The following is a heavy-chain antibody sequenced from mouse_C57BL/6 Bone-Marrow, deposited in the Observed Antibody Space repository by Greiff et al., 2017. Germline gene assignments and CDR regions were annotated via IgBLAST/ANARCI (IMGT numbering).Heavy chain of an antibody. CDR3: ARSWLLFFDY. V-gene: IGHV1-7*01. D-gene: IGHD2-3*01. CDR2: INPSSGYT. Sequence: QVQLQQPGAELVRPGTSVKLSCKASGYTFTSYWMHWVKQRPGQGLEWIGYINPSSGYTKYNQKFKDKATLTADKSSSTAYMQLSSLTYEDSAVYYCARSWLLFFDYWGQGTTLTVSS. CDR1: GYTFTSYW. J-gene: IGHJ2*01.